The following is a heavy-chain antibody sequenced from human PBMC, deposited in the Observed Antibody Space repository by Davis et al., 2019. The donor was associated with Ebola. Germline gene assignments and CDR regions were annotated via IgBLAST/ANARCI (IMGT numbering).Heavy chain of an antibody. CDR2: INPNDGRT. J-gene: IGHJ3*02. D-gene: IGHD5-12*01. V-gene: IGHV1-46*03. Sequence: AASVKVSCKSSGYIFTNYGITWVRQAPGQGLEWMGMINPNDGRTIYAQKFQGRVTVTRDTSTTTVYMDLSSLRSEDTALYYCTTPGGQDSGYDVFDIWGQGTMVTVSS. CDR1: GYIFTNYG. CDR3: TTPGGQDSGYDVFDI.